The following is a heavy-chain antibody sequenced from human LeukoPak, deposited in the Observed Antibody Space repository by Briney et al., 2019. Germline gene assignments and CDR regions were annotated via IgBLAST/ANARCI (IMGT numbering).Heavy chain of an antibody. CDR3: AREGRKMATEENAFDI. CDR1: GGSITSSSYY. D-gene: IGHD5-24*01. Sequence: SETLSLTCTVSGGSITSSSYYWDWIRQPPGKGLEWIGSFYYSGSSYYNPSLKSRVTISVDTSKNQFSLKLRSVTAADTAVYYCAREGRKMATEENAFDIWGQGTMVTVSS. J-gene: IGHJ3*02. CDR2: FYYSGSS. V-gene: IGHV4-39*07.